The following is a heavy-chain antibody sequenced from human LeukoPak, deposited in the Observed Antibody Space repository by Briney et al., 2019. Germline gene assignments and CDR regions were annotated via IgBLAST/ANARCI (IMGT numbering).Heavy chain of an antibody. V-gene: IGHV1-2*02. Sequence: ASVKVSCKASGYTFTGYYMHWVRQAPGQGLEWMGWINPNSGGTNYAQKFRGRVTMTRDTSISTAYMELSRLRSDDTAVYYCAREWELTYYFDYWGQGTLVTVSS. CDR3: AREWELTYYFDY. CDR1: GYTFTGYY. D-gene: IGHD1-26*01. CDR2: INPNSGGT. J-gene: IGHJ4*02.